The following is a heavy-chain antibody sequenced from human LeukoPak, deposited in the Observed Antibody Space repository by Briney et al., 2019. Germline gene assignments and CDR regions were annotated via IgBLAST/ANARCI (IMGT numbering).Heavy chain of an antibody. Sequence: GGSLRLSCTASGFTFGDYAMSWVRQAPGKGLEWVSAISGSGGSTYYADSVKGRFTISRDNSKKPLYLQMNSLRAEDTAVYYCAKDTFWDMIVVVIWVGGFDYWGQGTLVTVSS. CDR2: ISGSGGST. D-gene: IGHD3-22*01. V-gene: IGHV3-23*01. J-gene: IGHJ4*02. CDR3: AKDTFWDMIVVVIWVGGFDY. CDR1: GFTFGDYA.